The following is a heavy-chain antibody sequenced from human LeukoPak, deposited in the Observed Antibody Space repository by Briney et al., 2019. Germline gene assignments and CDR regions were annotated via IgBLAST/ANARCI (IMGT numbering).Heavy chain of an antibody. CDR1: GYTVTSYY. D-gene: IGHD5-18*01. Sequence: ASVKVSCKASGYTVTSYYMHWVRQAPGQGLEWMGIINPSGGSTSYAQKFQGRVTMTRDMSTSTVYMELSSLRSEDTAVYYCARLIGAYSSGWGFDYWGQGTLVTVSS. J-gene: IGHJ4*02. CDR2: INPSGGST. V-gene: IGHV1-46*01. CDR3: ARLIGAYSSGWGFDY.